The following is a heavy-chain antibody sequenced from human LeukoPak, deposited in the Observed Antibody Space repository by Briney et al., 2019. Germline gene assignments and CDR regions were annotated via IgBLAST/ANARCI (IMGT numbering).Heavy chain of an antibody. CDR1: GGTFSSYA. CDR3: ASGRGNEVFDY. D-gene: IGHD1-1*01. V-gene: IGHV1-69*01. J-gene: IGHJ4*02. Sequence: EASVKVSCKASGGTFSSYAISWVRQAPGQGLEWMGGIIPIFGTANYAQKFQGRVTITADESTSTAYMELSSLRSEDTAVYYCASGRGNEVFDYWGQGTLVTVSS. CDR2: IIPIFGTA.